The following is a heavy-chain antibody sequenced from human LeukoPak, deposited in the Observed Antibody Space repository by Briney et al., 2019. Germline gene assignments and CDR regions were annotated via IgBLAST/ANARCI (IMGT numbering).Heavy chain of an antibody. CDR3: ARALVPPYYYGSGELGY. D-gene: IGHD3-10*01. Sequence: RASVKVSCMASGYTFTSYYMHWVRQAPGQGLEWMGIINPSGGSTSYAQKFQGRVTMTRDTSTSTVCMELSSLRSEDTAVYYCARALVPPYYYGSGELGYWGQGTLVTVSS. J-gene: IGHJ4*02. CDR1: GYTFTSYY. CDR2: INPSGGST. V-gene: IGHV1-46*01.